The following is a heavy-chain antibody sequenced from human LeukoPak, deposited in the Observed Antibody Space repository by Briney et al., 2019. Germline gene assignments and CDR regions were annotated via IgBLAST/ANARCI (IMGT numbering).Heavy chain of an antibody. CDR3: ATSLGPLTEY. D-gene: IGHD7-27*01. CDR2: INSGGSGT. V-gene: IGHV3-74*01. Sequence: GGSLRLSCAASGFAFSSNWMHWVRQTPGKELVWVSRINSGGSGTSYAASVEGRFTISRDNVKNTLYLQMDSLRAEDTAVYYCATSLGPLTEYWGQGTLVTVSS. CDR1: GFAFSSNW. J-gene: IGHJ4*02.